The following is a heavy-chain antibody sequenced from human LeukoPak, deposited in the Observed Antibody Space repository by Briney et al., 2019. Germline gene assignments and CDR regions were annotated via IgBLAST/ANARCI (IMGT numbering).Heavy chain of an antibody. CDR1: GGSISSSSYY. Sequence: SETLSLTCTVSGGSISSSSYYWGWIRQPPGKGLEWIGSIYYSGSTYYNPSLKSRVTISVDTSKNQFSLKLSSVTAADTAVYYCARLPPAYITMVRGVIITKKDYWGQGTLVTVSS. CDR3: ARLPPAYITMVRGVIITKKDY. V-gene: IGHV4-39*07. D-gene: IGHD3-10*01. CDR2: IYYSGST. J-gene: IGHJ4*02.